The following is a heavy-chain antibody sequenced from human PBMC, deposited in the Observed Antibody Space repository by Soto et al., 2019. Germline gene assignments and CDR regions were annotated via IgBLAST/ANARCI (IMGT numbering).Heavy chain of an antibody. V-gene: IGHV3-23*01. J-gene: IGHJ3*01. D-gene: IGHD1-20*01. CDR3: AKDRALRWYEESSDAVEV. Sequence: EVLLLESGGGLVQAGGSRRLSCAASGFTFSDYAMSWVRQAPGKGLEWVSSITGNGDNKKYADSVRGRFTISRDTSKNTVYLQMNSLRAEGTAVYYCAKDRALRWYEESSDAVEVWGQGTTVNVS. CDR2: ITGNGDNK. CDR1: GFTFSDYA.